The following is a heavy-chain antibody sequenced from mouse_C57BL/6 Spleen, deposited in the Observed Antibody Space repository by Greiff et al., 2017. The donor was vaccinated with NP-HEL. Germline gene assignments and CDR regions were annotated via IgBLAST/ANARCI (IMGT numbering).Heavy chain of an antibody. CDR3: ARSVTTGYAMDY. CDR1: GYTFTEYT. V-gene: IGHV1-62-2*01. D-gene: IGHD1-1*01. J-gene: IGHJ4*01. Sequence: QVQLKESGAELVKPGASVKLSCKASGYTFTEYTIHWVKQRSGQGLEWIGWFYPGSGSIKYNEKFKDKATLTADKSSSTVYMELSRLTSEDSAVYYCARSVTTGYAMDYWGQGTSVTVSS. CDR2: FYPGSGSI.